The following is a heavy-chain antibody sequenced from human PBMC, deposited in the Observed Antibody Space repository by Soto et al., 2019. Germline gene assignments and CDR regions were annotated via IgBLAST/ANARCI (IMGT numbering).Heavy chain of an antibody. CDR1: GFAFSSHP. D-gene: IGHD6-6*01. CDR2: ISDGGDLT. Sequence: GGSLRLSCAASGFAFSSHPMGWVRQAPERGLEWVSGISDGGDLTYNADSVKGRFTISRDNSKNILFLQMNSLRAEDTALYYCARRAFGSSRSFDLWGPGTMVTVS. V-gene: IGHV3-23*01. CDR3: ARRAFGSSRSFDL. J-gene: IGHJ3*01.